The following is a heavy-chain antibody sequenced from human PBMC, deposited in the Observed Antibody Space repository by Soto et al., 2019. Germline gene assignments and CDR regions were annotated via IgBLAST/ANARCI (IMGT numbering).Heavy chain of an antibody. V-gene: IGHV1-18*01. D-gene: IGHD1-20*01. CDR1: GYSLTGDG. CDR2: ISAYNGNT. Sequence: GASVKGSCKAAGYSLTGDGIGWGRQAPGQGLEWMGWISAYNGNTNYAQKLQGRVTMTTDTSTSTAYMELRSLRSDDTAVYYCASNWNPQIYYYYMDVWGKGTTVTVSS. J-gene: IGHJ6*03. CDR3: ASNWNPQIYYYYMDV.